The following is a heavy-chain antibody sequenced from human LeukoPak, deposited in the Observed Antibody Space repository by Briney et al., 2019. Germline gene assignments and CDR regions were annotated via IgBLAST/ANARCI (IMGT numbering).Heavy chain of an antibody. CDR1: GYTFIDYY. Sequence: GASVKVSCRASGYTFIDYYMHWVRQAPGQGLEWMGRINADSGDTNYAQKFQGRVTMTRDTSISTAYMELSSLRFDDTAVYCCARGWNSSPRDFWGQGTLVTVSS. CDR2: INADSGDT. CDR3: ARGWNSSPRDF. V-gene: IGHV1-2*02. D-gene: IGHD1/OR15-1a*01. J-gene: IGHJ4*02.